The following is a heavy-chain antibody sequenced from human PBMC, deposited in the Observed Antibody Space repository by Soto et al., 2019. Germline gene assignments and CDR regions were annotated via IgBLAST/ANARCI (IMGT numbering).Heavy chain of an antibody. CDR3: ARDFSMAATGTTDYYGMDV. J-gene: IGHJ6*02. CDR1: GFTFSSYA. D-gene: IGHD6-13*01. V-gene: IGHV3-30-3*01. Sequence: PGGSLRLSCAASGFTFSSYAVHWVRQTPGKGLRWVAVISSDGSNKYYVDSVKGRFTLSRDNSRNTVYVQMNSLRPEDTAVYYCARDFSMAATGTTDYYGMDVWGQGIMVTVSS. CDR2: ISSDGSNK.